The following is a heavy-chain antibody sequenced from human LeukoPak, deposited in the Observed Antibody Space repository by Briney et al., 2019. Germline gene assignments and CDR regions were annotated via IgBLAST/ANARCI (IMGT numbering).Heavy chain of an antibody. CDR2: IYYSGST. CDR3: AIHTLVAASSFDY. CDR1: GGSITGYY. D-gene: IGHD2-15*01. J-gene: IGHJ4*02. Sequence: SEALSLTCTVSGGSITGYYWSWIRQPPGKGLEWIGYIYYSGSTNYNPSLKSRVTISVDTSKNQFSLKLSSVTAADTAVYYCAIHTLVAASSFDYWGQGTLVTVSS. V-gene: IGHV4-59*08.